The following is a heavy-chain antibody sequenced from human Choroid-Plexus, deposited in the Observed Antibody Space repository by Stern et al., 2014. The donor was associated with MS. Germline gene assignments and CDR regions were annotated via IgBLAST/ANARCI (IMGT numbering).Heavy chain of an antibody. J-gene: IGHJ5*02. Sequence: VHLVESGGGVVQLGRPLRLSCVASGFTFGSCAMHWVRQAPGKGLEWVAGVSYDGSNKYYADSVKGRFTISRDNSQNTLYMQMSSLRPEDTAVYYCAKDRQYLTYFFDHWGQGSLVTVSS. CDR3: AKDRQYLTYFFDH. V-gene: IGHV3-30*18. CDR1: GFTFGSCA. D-gene: IGHD2/OR15-2a*01. CDR2: VSYDGSNK.